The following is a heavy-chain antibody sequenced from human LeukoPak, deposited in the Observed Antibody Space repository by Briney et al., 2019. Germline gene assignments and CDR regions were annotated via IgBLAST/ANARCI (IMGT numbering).Heavy chain of an antibody. D-gene: IGHD4-17*01. J-gene: IGHJ4*02. CDR1: GFTFSSYA. CDR2: ISSNGGST. V-gene: IGHV3-64*01. CDR3: ARVGGDYSVDY. Sequence: GGSLRLSCAASGFTFSSYAMHWVRQAPGKGLEYVSAISSNGGSTYYANSVKGRFTISRDNSKNTLYLQMGSQRAEDMAVYYCARVGGDYSVDYWGQGTLVTVSS.